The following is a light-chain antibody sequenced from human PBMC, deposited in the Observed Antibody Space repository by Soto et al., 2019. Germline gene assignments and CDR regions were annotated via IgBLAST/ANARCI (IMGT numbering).Light chain of an antibody. J-gene: IGKJ2*01. CDR1: QRVRSSF. CDR2: DVS. V-gene: IGKV3-20*01. CDR3: QQYETSVMYT. Sequence: EIVLTQSPGTLSLSPGERATLSCRASQRVRSSFFAWYQQKPGQAPRLLIYDVSVRPTGIPDRFSGSGSGTDFTLTINRLEHEDFAVYYCQQYETSVMYTFGQGTKLEMK.